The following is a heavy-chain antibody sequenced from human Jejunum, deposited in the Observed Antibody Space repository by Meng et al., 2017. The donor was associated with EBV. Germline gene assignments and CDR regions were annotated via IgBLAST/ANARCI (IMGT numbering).Heavy chain of an antibody. D-gene: IGHD3-22*01. CDR3: AGNGYYALEY. Sequence: HLQESGPRLEKPSGTLSPTCVVSGGSISDNDWWSWVRQPPGKGLEWLGEIYHGGGTNYNPSLESRVTISVDKSKNQFSLKLNSVTVADTAVYYCAGNGYYALEYWGPGILVTVSS. CDR2: IYHGGGT. CDR1: GGSISDNDW. J-gene: IGHJ4*02. V-gene: IGHV4-4*02.